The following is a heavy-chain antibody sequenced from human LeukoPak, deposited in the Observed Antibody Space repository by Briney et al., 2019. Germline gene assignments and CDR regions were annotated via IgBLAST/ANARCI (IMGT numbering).Heavy chain of an antibody. CDR2: IKSDGST. V-gene: IGHV3-74*01. CDR1: GFTFSTYW. CDR3: ARAPSEIGGYYPEYFRH. J-gene: IGHJ1*01. D-gene: IGHD3-3*01. Sequence: GGSLRLSCAASGFTFSTYWMHWLRQAPGKGLVWVSRIKSDGSTNYADSVKGRFTISGDNAKNTLSLQMNSLRPEDTGVYYCARAPSEIGGYYPEYFRHWGQGTLVTVSS.